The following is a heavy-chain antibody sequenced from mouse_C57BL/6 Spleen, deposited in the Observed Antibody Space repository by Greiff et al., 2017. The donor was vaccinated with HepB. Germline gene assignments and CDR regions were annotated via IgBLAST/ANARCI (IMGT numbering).Heavy chain of an antibody. CDR3: ASPIAAVGAPDGFAY. J-gene: IGHJ3*01. CDR2: IHPNSGST. D-gene: IGHD6-1*01. CDR1: GYTFTSYC. V-gene: IGHV1-64*01. Sequence: QVQLQQPGAELVKPGASVKFSCKASGYTFTSYCMHWVKQRPVQGLEWIGMIHPNSGSTNYNEHFTSKATLTVDKSPSTAYMQVSSLTSEDSAVYYCASPIAAVGAPDGFAYWGQGTLVTVSA.